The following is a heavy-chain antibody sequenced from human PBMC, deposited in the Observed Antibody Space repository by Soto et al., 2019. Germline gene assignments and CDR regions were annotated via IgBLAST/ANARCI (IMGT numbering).Heavy chain of an antibody. V-gene: IGHV3-48*01. CDR1: GFRFSIYS. CDR2: MTSDSKTI. Sequence: GGALRLSWVASGFRFSIYSKNVCRQAPGKGLEWISYMTSDSKTIHYADSVKGRFTISRDNAKNSVFLQMNSLTAEDTAVYYCTRGVRFGFDFWGQGTMVTVSS. D-gene: IGHD3-16*01. CDR3: TRGVRFGFDF. J-gene: IGHJ3*01.